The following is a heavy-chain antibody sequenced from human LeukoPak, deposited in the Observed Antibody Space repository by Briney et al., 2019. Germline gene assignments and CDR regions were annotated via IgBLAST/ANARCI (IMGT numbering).Heavy chain of an antibody. Sequence: GGSLRLSCTASGFTFSNYWMSWVRQAPGKGLEWVANIKQDGSEKYYVDSVKGRFTISRDDAKNSLYLQMNSLRAEDTAVYYCASTRNDPYWGQGTLVTVSS. J-gene: IGHJ4*02. CDR1: GFTFSNYW. CDR3: ASTRNDPY. CDR2: IKQDGSEK. V-gene: IGHV3-7*01.